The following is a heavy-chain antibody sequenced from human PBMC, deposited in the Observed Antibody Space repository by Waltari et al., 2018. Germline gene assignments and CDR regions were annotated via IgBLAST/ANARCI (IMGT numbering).Heavy chain of an antibody. CDR3: ATYIGASIGTAAFDV. CDR1: GGSITSNRHS. D-gene: IGHD5-12*01. V-gene: IGHV4-39*02. J-gene: IGHJ3*01. Sequence: QLQLQESGPGLGKPSETLSLTCNVSGGSITSNRHSGAWIRHPPGQGLEWIATVSYKGATYSSPSLKSRVTVSRDTSKNHLSLKLGSVTAADTAVYYCATYIGASIGTAAFDVWGQGTMVTVSS. CDR2: VSYKGAT.